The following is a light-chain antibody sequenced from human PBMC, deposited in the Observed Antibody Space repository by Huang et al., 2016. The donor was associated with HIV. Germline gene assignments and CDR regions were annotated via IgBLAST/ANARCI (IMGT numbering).Light chain of an antibody. CDR3: QQLHSYPIT. Sequence: IQLTQSPSSLSASEGDRVTITCRASQDIINSLVWYQHSPGQAPKLLIYAASSLQSGVPSRYSGSGSGTDFTLTISNLQPDDFATYYCQQLHSYPITFGQGTRLEIK. CDR1: QDIINS. V-gene: IGKV1-9*01. J-gene: IGKJ5*01. CDR2: AAS.